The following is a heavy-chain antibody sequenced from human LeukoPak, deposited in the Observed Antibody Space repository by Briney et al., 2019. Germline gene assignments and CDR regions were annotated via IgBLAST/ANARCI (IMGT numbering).Heavy chain of an antibody. Sequence: SETLSLTCAVYGGSFSGYYWSWIRQPPGKWLEWIGEINHSGSTNYNPSLKSRVTISVDTSKNQFSLKLSSVTAADTAVYYCARRRYSSSWYQPYYMDVWGKGTTVTISS. CDR2: INHSGST. CDR1: GGSFSGYY. J-gene: IGHJ6*03. V-gene: IGHV4-34*01. D-gene: IGHD6-13*01. CDR3: ARRRYSSSWYQPYYMDV.